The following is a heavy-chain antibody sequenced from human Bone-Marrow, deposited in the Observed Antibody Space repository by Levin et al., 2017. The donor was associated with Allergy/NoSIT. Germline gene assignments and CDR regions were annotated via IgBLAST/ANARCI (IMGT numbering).Heavy chain of an antibody. D-gene: IGHD6-19*01. V-gene: IGHV3-23*01. CDR1: GFTFSAYA. CDR2: ISESGYST. Sequence: ASVKVSCTASGFTFSAYAMSWVRQAPGKGLEWVSSISESGYSTFYGDSVAGRFTISRDNSKSTLYLQMNSLRAEDTAVYYCAKEYSTGWYPYDHWGQGALVAVSS. J-gene: IGHJ4*02. CDR3: AKEYSTGWYPYDH.